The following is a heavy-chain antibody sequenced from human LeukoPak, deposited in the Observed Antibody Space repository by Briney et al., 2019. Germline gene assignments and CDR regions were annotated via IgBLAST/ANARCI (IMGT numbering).Heavy chain of an antibody. CDR3: AKDYYGSGSYYPLDSRMDV. D-gene: IGHD3-10*01. CDR2: ISYDGSNK. CDR1: GFTFSSYG. Sequence: GGSLRLSCAASGFTFSSYGMHWVRQAPGKGLEWVAVISYDGSNKYYADSVKGRFTISRDNSKNTLYLQMNSLRAEDTAVYYCAKDYYGSGSYYPLDSRMDVWGQGTTVTVSS. V-gene: IGHV3-30*18. J-gene: IGHJ6*02.